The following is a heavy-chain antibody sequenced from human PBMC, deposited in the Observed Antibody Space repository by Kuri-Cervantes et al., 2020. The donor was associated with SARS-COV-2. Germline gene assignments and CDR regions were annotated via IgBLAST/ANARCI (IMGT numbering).Heavy chain of an antibody. Sequence: GESLKISCAASGFTFSSYAMSWVRQAPGKGLEWVSAISGSGGSTYYADSVKGRFTISRDNSKNTLYLQMNSLRAEDTAVYYCATEAHILTGYYYYYGMDVWGQGTTVTVSS. D-gene: IGHD3-9*01. CDR2: ISGSGGST. V-gene: IGHV3-23*01. J-gene: IGHJ6*02. CDR3: ATEAHILTGYYYYYGMDV. CDR1: GFTFSSYA.